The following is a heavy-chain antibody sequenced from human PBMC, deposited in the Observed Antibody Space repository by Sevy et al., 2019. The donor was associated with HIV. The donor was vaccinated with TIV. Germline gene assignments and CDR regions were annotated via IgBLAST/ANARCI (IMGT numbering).Heavy chain of an antibody. J-gene: IGHJ4*02. CDR1: GFTFSSYA. CDR2: ISYDGSNK. CDR3: ARGATAMVTDFDY. D-gene: IGHD5-18*01. Sequence: GGSLRLSCAASGFTFSSYAMHWVRQAPGKGLEWVAVISYDGSNKYYADSVKGRFTISRDNSKNTLYLQMNSLRAEDTAVYYCARGATAMVTDFDYWGQGTLVTVS. V-gene: IGHV3-30-3*01.